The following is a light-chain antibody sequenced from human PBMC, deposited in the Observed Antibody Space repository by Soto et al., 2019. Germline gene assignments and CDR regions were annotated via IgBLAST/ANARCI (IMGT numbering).Light chain of an antibody. V-gene: IGKV3-15*01. J-gene: IGKJ2*01. Sequence: EIVMTQSPATLSVSPGERATLSCRASQSVSSNLAWYQQKPGQAPRLLIYGASTRATGIPARFSGSGSGTELTLTITSLQSEDFAVYYCQQYNNCHRESTFGQGTTLVIK. CDR1: QSVSSN. CDR2: GAS. CDR3: QQYNNCHREST.